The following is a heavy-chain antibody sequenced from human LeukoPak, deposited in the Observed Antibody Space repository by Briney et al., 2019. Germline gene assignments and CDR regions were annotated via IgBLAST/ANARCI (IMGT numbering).Heavy chain of an antibody. CDR1: GFTFSSYG. CDR2: IRFDESNQ. D-gene: IGHD2-21*01. J-gene: IGHJ3*02. V-gene: IGHV3-30*02. CDR3: ARSSIRPSDDAFDI. Sequence: GGSLRLSCAASGFTFSSYGMHWVRQAPGKGLEWVAFIRFDESNQYYADSVKGRFTISRDNSKNTLYLQMSSLRAEDTAVYYCARSSIRPSDDAFDIWGQGTMVTVSS.